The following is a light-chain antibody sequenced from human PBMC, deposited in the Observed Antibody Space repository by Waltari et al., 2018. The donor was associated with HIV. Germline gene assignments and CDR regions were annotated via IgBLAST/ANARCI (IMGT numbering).Light chain of an antibody. CDR3: SSYTSTTSYV. J-gene: IGLJ1*01. Sequence: QSALTQPASVSGSPGQSITISCTGTNNDVGGYNYVSWYQQHPGKAPKLMIYEVSNRPSGVSNRFSGSKAGNTASLTISGLQAEDEADYYCSSYTSTTSYVFGTGTKVTVL. CDR1: NNDVGGYNY. CDR2: EVS. V-gene: IGLV2-14*01.